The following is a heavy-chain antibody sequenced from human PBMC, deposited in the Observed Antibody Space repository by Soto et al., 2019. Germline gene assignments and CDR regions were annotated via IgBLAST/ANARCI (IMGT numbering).Heavy chain of an antibody. D-gene: IGHD1-26*01. CDR2: MNPNSGNT. V-gene: IGHV1-8*01. CDR1: GYTFTGYD. J-gene: IGHJ4*02. Sequence: QAQLVQSGAEVKKPGASVKVSCKASGYTFTGYDINWVRQATGQGLEWMGWMNPNSGNTGYAQNCQDRVTMTRDNSITTAYMELTSLRDDDSAVYYCAGEKVGTTGIDFWGQGTLVTVSS. CDR3: AGEKVGTTGIDF.